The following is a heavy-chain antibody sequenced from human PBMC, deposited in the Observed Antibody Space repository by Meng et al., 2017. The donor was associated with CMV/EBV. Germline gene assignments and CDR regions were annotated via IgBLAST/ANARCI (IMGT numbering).Heavy chain of an antibody. D-gene: IGHD5-12*01. J-gene: IGHJ6*02. CDR2: INPSGGST. Sequence: ASVKVSCKASGYTFTSYYMHWVRQAPGQGLEWMGIINPSGGSTSYAQKFQGRVTMTRYTSTSTVYMELSSLRSEDTAVYYCARGDYSGYDRPGYGMDVWGQGTTVTVSS. V-gene: IGHV1-46*01. CDR1: GYTFTSYY. CDR3: ARGDYSGYDRPGYGMDV.